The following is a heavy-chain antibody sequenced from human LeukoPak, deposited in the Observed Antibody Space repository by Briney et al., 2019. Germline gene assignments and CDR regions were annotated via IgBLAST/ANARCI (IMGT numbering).Heavy chain of an antibody. V-gene: IGHV1-8*01. Sequence: ASVKVSCKASGYTFTSYDINWVRQATGQGLEWMGWMNPNSGNTGYAQKFQGRVTMTRNTSISTAYMELSSLRSEDTAVYYCARWGRPDPTALVSYHDYWGQGTLVTVSS. CDR3: ARWGRPDPTALVSYHDY. CDR1: GYTFTSYD. J-gene: IGHJ4*02. CDR2: MNPNSGNT. D-gene: IGHD5-18*01.